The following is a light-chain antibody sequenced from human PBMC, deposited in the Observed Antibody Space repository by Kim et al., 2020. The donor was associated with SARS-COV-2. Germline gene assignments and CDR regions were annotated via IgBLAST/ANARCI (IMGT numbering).Light chain of an antibody. J-gene: IGKJ3*01. V-gene: IGKV1-39*01. CDR1: QSISSY. CDR2: AAS. Sequence: DIQMTQSPSSLSASVGDRVTITCRVSQSISSYLNWYQQKPGKAPKLLIYAASSLQSGVPSRFSGSGSGTDFTLTISSLQPEDFATYYCQQIYRTPRTFGPGTKVDIK. CDR3: QQIYRTPRT.